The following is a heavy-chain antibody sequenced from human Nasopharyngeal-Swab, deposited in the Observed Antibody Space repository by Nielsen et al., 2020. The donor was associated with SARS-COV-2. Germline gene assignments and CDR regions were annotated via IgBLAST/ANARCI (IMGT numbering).Heavy chain of an antibody. CDR2: TYYRSKWYN. CDR3: ARAALQLIAAAGISAFDI. J-gene: IGHJ3*02. CDR1: GDSVSSNSAA. Sequence: SCAISGDSVSSNSAAWNWIRQSPARGLEWLGRTYYRSKWYNDYAVSVKSRITINPETSKNQFSLQLNSVTPEDTAVYYCARAALQLIAAAGISAFDIWGQGTMVTVSS. D-gene: IGHD6-13*01. V-gene: IGHV6-1*01.